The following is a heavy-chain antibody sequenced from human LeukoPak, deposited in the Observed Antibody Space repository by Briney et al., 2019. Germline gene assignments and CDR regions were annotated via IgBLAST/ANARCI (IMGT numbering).Heavy chain of an antibody. Sequence: SETLSLTCNVSGASISSGGYYWSWSRQHPGKGLEWIGYIYYSGSTYYNPSLKSRVTISVDISKNQFSLRLSSVSVADTAVYYCARLRLQYIFDYWGQGALVTVSS. D-gene: IGHD4-11*01. CDR2: IYYSGST. J-gene: IGHJ4*02. CDR1: GASISSGGYY. CDR3: ARLRLQYIFDY. V-gene: IGHV4-31*03.